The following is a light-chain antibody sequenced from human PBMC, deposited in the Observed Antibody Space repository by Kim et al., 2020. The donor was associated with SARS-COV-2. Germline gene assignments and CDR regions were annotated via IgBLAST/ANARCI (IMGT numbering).Light chain of an antibody. CDR3: QQGNSYPWT. Sequence: DIQMTQCPSPLSASVGDRVTITCRASQVISNWLAWYQQKPGKAPKLLIYKASSLESGVPSRFSGSGSGTEFTLTISSLQPDDFATYYCQQGNSYPWTFGQGTKVDIK. CDR1: QVISNW. J-gene: IGKJ1*01. V-gene: IGKV1-5*03. CDR2: KAS.